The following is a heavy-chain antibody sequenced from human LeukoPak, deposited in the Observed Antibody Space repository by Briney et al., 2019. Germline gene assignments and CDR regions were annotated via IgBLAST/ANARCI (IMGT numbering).Heavy chain of an antibody. CDR3: ATWDAGGGYLGY. CDR1: GYTFTELS. Sequence: ASVKVSCKVSGYTFTELSMHWVRQAPGKGLEWMGGFDPEDGETIYAQKFQGRVTMTEDTSTDTAYMELSSLRSEDTAVYYCATWDAGGGYLGYWGQGTLVTVSS. J-gene: IGHJ4*02. V-gene: IGHV1-24*01. D-gene: IGHD3-16*02. CDR2: FDPEDGET.